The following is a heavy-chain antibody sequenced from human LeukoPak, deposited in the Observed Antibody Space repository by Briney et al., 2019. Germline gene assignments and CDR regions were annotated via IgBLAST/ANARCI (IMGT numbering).Heavy chain of an antibody. Sequence: ASVKVSCKTSGYTFTDSYIHWVRQAPGQGLEWMGRINPNSGDPNYPQKFQGRVTMTRDTSISTAYMELSRLRSDDTAVYYCARAGAVVDNWFDPWGQGTLVTVSS. D-gene: IGHD2-15*01. J-gene: IGHJ5*02. CDR2: INPNSGDP. CDR1: GYTFTDSY. V-gene: IGHV1-2*06. CDR3: ARAGAVVDNWFDP.